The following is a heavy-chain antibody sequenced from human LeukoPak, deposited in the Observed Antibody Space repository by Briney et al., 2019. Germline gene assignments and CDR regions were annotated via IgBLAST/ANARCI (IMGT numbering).Heavy chain of an antibody. J-gene: IGHJ4*02. CDR3: ARTTTGISYVGVDY. D-gene: IGHD1-14*01. Sequence: ASVKVSCKASGYTFTSYGISWVRQAPGQGLEWMGWISAYNGNTNYAQKLQGRVTMTTDTSTSTAYMGLRSLRSDDTAVYYCARTTTGISYVGVDYWGQGTLVTVSS. CDR2: ISAYNGNT. CDR1: GYTFTSYG. V-gene: IGHV1-18*01.